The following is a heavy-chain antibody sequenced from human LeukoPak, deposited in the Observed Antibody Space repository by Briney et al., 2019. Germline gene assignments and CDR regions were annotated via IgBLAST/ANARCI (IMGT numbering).Heavy chain of an antibody. CDR3: ARFPNWTYDY. V-gene: IGHV1-2*02. CDR2: INPNSGGT. D-gene: IGHD1-7*01. CDR1: GYTFTGYY. Sequence: ASVTVSCTASGYTFTGYYMHWVRQAPGQGLEWMGWINPNSGGTNYAQKFQGRVTMTRDTSISTAYMELSSLRSDDTAVYYCARFPNWTYDYWGQGTLVTVSS. J-gene: IGHJ4*02.